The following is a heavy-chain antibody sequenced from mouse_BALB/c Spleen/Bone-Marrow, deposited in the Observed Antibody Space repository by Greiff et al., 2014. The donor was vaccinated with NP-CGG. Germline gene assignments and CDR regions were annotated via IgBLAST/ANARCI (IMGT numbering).Heavy chain of an antibody. V-gene: IGHV1-4*01. D-gene: IGHD4-1*02. J-gene: IGHJ3*01. CDR2: INPSSGYT. CDR3: ARWANWNGFAY. Sequence: QVQLKESGAELARPGASVKMSCKASGYTFTSYTMHWVEQRPGQGLEWIGYINPSSGYTNYNQKFKNKTTLTADKSSSTAYMQLSSLTSEDSAVYYCARWANWNGFAYWGQGTLVTVSA. CDR1: GYTFTSYT.